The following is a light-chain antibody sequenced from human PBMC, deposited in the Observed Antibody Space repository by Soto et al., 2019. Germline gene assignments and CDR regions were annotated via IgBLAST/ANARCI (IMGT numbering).Light chain of an antibody. CDR3: NSYSSYNTQWL. V-gene: IGLV2-14*01. J-gene: IGLJ2*01. CDR2: DVS. Sequence: QSVLTQPASVSGSPGQSITISCTGTSRDVGGYNYVSWYQQHPGKAPRLLIYDVSNRPSGVSDRFSGSKSGNTASLTISGLQAEDEAHYYCNSYSSYNTQWLFGGGTKL. CDR1: SRDVGGYNY.